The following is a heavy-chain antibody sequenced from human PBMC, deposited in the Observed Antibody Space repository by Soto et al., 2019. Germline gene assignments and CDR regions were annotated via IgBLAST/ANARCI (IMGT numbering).Heavy chain of an antibody. CDR1: GFTFSRSG. CDR3: AKDKSSSWTFDY. Sequence: QVQLVESGGGVVQPGRSLRLSCAASGFTFSRSGMHWVRQAPGKGLEWVAVISYDGSSKYYGDSVKGRFTISRDNSKNTRYVQMNSLRAEDTAVYCCAKDKSSSWTFDYWGQGILVTVSS. V-gene: IGHV3-30*18. CDR2: ISYDGSSK. D-gene: IGHD6-13*01. J-gene: IGHJ4*02.